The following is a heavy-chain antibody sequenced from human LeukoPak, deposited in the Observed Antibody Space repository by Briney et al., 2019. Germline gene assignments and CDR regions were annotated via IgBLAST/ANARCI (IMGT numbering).Heavy chain of an antibody. J-gene: IGHJ3*02. V-gene: IGHV3-9*01. Sequence: GGSLRLSCETSGFTFDDFAMHWVRQGPGKGLEWVSSITWNSEKIDYAGSVKGRFTISRDNAKNSLYLQMNSLRAEDTAVYYCASTVFGVVHDAFDIWGQGTMVTVSS. D-gene: IGHD3-3*01. CDR3: ASTVFGVVHDAFDI. CDR1: GFTFDDFA. CDR2: ITWNSEKI.